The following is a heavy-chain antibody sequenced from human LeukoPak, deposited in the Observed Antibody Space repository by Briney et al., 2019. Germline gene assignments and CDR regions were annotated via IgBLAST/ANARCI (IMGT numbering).Heavy chain of an antibody. V-gene: IGHV3-7*01. J-gene: IGHJ3*02. CDR2: IKQDGSEK. D-gene: IGHD1-26*01. CDR1: GFTFSSYW. Sequence: GGSLRLSCAASGFTFSSYWMSWVRQAPGKGLEWVANIKQDGSEKYYVDSVKGRFTISRDNAKNSLYLQMNSLRAEDTAVYYCARVERRELFDAFDIWGQGTMVTVSS. CDR3: ARVERRELFDAFDI.